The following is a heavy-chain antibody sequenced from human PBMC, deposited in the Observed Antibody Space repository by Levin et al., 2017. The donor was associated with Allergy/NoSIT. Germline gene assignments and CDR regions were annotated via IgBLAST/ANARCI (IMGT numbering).Heavy chain of an antibody. V-gene: IGHV1-69*13. CDR3: ARDSSGWTGFDY. D-gene: IGHD6-19*01. J-gene: IGHJ4*02. CDR2: IIPIFGTA. Sequence: SVKVSCKASGGTFSSYAISWVRQAPGQGLEWMGGIIPIFGTANYAQKFQGRVTITADESTSTAYMELSSLRSEDTAVYYCARDSSGWTGFDYWGQGTLVTVSS. CDR1: GGTFSSYA.